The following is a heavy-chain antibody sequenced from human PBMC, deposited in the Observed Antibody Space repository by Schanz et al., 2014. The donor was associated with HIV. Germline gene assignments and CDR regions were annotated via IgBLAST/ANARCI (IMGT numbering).Heavy chain of an antibody. CDR1: GFTFSSYG. J-gene: IGHJ3*01. CDR2: IWYDGSNK. Sequence: QVQLVESGGGVVQPGRSLRLSCAASGFTFSSYGMHWVRQAPGKGLEWVALIWYDGSNKYYADSVKGRFAISREDSKNTVHLQMDSLRPEDTAVYYCAREGESSGRAGLFDLWGQGAMVTVSS. V-gene: IGHV3-33*01. CDR3: AREGESSGRAGLFDL. D-gene: IGHD6-19*01.